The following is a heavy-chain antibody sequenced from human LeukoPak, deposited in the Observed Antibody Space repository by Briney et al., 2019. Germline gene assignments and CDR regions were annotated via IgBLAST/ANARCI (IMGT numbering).Heavy chain of an antibody. CDR1: GFTFSTYW. CDR3: ARSAFPADY. Sequence: GGSLRLSCTASGFTFSTYWMTWVRQAPGKGLEWVANIKHDAREKYYVDSVMGRFTISRDNAKNSVYLQMNSLRAEDTALYYCARSAFPADYWDQGILVTVSS. D-gene: IGHD2/OR15-2a*01. CDR2: IKHDAREK. J-gene: IGHJ4*02. V-gene: IGHV3-7*01.